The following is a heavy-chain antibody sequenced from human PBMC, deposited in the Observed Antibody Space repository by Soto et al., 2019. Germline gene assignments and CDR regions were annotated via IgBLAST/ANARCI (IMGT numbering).Heavy chain of an antibody. CDR1: GFTFDDFA. CDR3: AKDFVRHCISASCSPLDC. V-gene: IGHV3-9*01. Sequence: DVKLVESGGGLVQPGRSLRLSCAASGFTFDDFAMHWVRQPPGKGLEWVSGISFHGRNKVYADSVKGRFTISRDAGTNSLYLHMNSLRPEDTALYYCAKDFVRHCISASCSPLDCWGQGTQVTVSS. D-gene: IGHD2-2*01. CDR2: ISFHGRNK. J-gene: IGHJ4*02.